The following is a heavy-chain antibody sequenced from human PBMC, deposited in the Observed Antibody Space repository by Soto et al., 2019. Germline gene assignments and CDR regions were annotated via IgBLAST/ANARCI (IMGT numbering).Heavy chain of an antibody. CDR2: ISAYNGNT. CDR3: ARMLEVAWAGGMDV. J-gene: IGHJ6*02. CDR1: GYTFTSYG. D-gene: IGHD1-1*01. V-gene: IGHV1-18*01. Sequence: ASVKVSCKASGYTFTSYGISWVRQAPGQGLEWMGWISAYNGNTNYAQKLQGRVTMTTDTSTSTAYMELNSLRAEDTAVYYCARMLEVAWAGGMDVWGQGTTVTVSS.